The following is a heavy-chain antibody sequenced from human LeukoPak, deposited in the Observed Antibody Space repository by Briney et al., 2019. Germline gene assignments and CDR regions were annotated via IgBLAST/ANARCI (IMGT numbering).Heavy chain of an antibody. CDR2: ISDSGNKI. J-gene: IGHJ5*02. Sequence: PGGSLRLSCAASGFSFRNYAMSRVRQAPGKGLEWVSSISDSGNKIYYADSVKGRFTISRDNSKNILYLEMNSLGAEDTALYYCARTIWFGDLLDYFDPWGQGTLVTVSS. CDR1: GFSFRNYA. D-gene: IGHD3-10*01. V-gene: IGHV3-23*01. CDR3: ARTIWFGDLLDYFDP.